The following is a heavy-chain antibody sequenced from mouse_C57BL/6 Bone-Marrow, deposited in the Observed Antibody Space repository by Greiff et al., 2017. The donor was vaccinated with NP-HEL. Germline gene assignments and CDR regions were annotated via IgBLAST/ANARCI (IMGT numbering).Heavy chain of an antibody. V-gene: IGHV1-54*01. J-gene: IGHJ3*01. CDR3: AGGFTSVVAPEFDY. CDR2: INPGSGGA. Sequence: VQLVESGAELVRPGTSVKVSCKASGYAFTNYLIEWVKQRPGQGLEWIGVINPGSGGANYNEKFKGKATLTADKSSSTAYMQLSSLTSEDSAVYFCAGGFTSVVAPEFDYWGQGTLVTVSA. D-gene: IGHD1-1*01. CDR1: GYAFTNYL.